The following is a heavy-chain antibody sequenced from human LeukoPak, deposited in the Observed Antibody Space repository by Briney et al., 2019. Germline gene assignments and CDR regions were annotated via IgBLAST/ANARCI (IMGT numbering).Heavy chain of an antibody. Sequence: GSLRLSCAASGFTFSSYGMHWVRQAPGKGLEWVAVISYDGSNKYYADSVKGRFTISRDNSKNTLYLQMNSLRAEDTAVYYCAKGETYYDFWSGYSSYYYGMDVWGQGTTVTVSS. D-gene: IGHD3-3*01. CDR2: ISYDGSNK. CDR1: GFTFSSYG. J-gene: IGHJ6*02. V-gene: IGHV3-30*18. CDR3: AKGETYYDFWSGYSSYYYGMDV.